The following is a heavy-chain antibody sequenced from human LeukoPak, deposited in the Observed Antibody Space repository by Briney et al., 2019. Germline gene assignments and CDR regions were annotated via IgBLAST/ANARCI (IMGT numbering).Heavy chain of an antibody. D-gene: IGHD6-19*01. CDR3: AGHAERQWLSRFDP. CDR1: GGSISSSSNY. V-gene: IGHV4-39*01. Sequence: SETLSLTCTVSGGSISSSSNYWGWIRQPPGKGLEWIGSMYYSGRTYYSPSLKSRLTISVDTSKNQFSLKLSSVTAADTAVYYCAGHAERQWLSRFDPWGQGTLVTVSS. CDR2: MYYSGRT. J-gene: IGHJ5*02.